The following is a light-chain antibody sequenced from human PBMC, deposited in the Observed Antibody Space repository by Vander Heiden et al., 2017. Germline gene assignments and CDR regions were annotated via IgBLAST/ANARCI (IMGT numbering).Light chain of an antibody. CDR2: DAS. CDR1: QVISNY. J-gene: IGKJ3*01. CDR3: QQYDNLPIFT. V-gene: IGKV1-33*01. Sequence: DIQMTQSPSSLSASVGDRVTITCQASQVISNYLNWYQQKQGKAPKLLIYDASNLETGVPSRFGGSGSGTDFTFTISSLQPEDIATYYCQQYDNLPIFTFGPGTKVDIK.